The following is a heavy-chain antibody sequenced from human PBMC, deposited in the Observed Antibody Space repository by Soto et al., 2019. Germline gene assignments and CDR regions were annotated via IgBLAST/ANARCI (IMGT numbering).Heavy chain of an antibody. CDR1: GFTFSSYG. CDR3: AKEDTYSRKRNYYYYGVDV. CDR2: ISYDGSNK. J-gene: IGHJ6*02. V-gene: IGHV3-30*18. Sequence: PGGSLRLSCAASGFTFSSYGMHWVRQAPGKGLEWVAVISYDGSNKYYADSVKGRFTISRDNSKNTLYLQMNSLRAEDTAVYYSAKEDTYSRKRNYYYYGVDVWGQGTTVTVSS. D-gene: IGHD6-13*01.